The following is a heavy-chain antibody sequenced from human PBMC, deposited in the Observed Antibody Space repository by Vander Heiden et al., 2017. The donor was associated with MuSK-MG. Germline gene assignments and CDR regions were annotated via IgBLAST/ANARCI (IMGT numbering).Heavy chain of an antibody. D-gene: IGHD3-22*01. J-gene: IGHJ5*02. V-gene: IGHV3-48*04. CDR1: GFTFSSYS. CDR3: ARGEVGYYDSSGYYANWFDP. Sequence: EVQLVESGGGLVQPGGSLRLSCAASGFTFSSYSMNWVRQAPGKGLEWVSYSSSSSSTIYYADSVKGRFTISRDNAKNSLYLQMNSLRAEDTAVYYCARGEVGYYDSSGYYANWFDPWGQGTLVTVSS. CDR2: SSSSSSTI.